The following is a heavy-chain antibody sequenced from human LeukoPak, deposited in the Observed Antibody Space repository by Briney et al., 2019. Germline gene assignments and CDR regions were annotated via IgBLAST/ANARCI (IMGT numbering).Heavy chain of an antibody. Sequence: PGGSLRLSCAASGFTFSSYWMTWVRQAPGKGLEWVANMKQDGSEKFYVDSVRGRFTISRDNAKNSLYLQMNSLRAEDTALYYCAKEDKVEMATPPAFGIWGQGTMVTVSS. CDR1: GFTFSSYW. J-gene: IGHJ3*02. CDR2: MKQDGSEK. V-gene: IGHV3-7*03. CDR3: AKEDKVEMATPPAFGI. D-gene: IGHD5-24*01.